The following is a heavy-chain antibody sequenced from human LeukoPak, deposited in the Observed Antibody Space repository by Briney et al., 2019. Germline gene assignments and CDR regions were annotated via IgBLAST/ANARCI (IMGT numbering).Heavy chain of an antibody. CDR1: GFTFSSYA. D-gene: IGHD6-19*01. J-gene: IGHJ4*02. Sequence: GGSLRLSCAASGFTFSSYAMHWVRQAPGKGLEWVAVISYDGSNKYYADSVKGRFTISRDNSKNTLYLQMNSLRVEDTAVYYCAKNNGWFHLAQWGLGTLVTVSS. CDR3: AKNNGWFHLAQ. V-gene: IGHV3-30-3*02. CDR2: ISYDGSNK.